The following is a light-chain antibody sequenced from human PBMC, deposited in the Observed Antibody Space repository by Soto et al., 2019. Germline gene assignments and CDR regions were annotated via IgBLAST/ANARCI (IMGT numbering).Light chain of an antibody. CDR3: CSFAVGAALV. J-gene: IGLJ2*01. V-gene: IGLV2-23*01. CDR2: EGT. CDR1: SSNVGTYDL. Sequence: QSALTQPASVSASPGQSITISCTGTSSNVGTYDLVSWYQHHPDKDPKLIIYEGTKRPSGISSRFSGSKSGNTASLTISGLKAEDDADYYCCSFAVGAALVFGGGTKVTVL.